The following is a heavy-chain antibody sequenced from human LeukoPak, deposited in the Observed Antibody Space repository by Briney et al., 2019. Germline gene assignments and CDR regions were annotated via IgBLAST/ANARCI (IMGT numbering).Heavy chain of an antibody. V-gene: IGHV3-23*01. CDR3: AKMKGWRLYDYCMDV. D-gene: IGHD2-15*01. J-gene: IGHJ6*03. Sequence: GGSLRLSCVAPGFAFSSFAMSWVRQAPGKGLEWVSGLTGSGSTYHADSVKGRFTISRDNSKNTLSLQMNSLRAEDTAVYYCAKMKGWRLYDYCMDVWGKGTTVTVSS. CDR2: LTGSGST. CDR1: GFAFSSFA.